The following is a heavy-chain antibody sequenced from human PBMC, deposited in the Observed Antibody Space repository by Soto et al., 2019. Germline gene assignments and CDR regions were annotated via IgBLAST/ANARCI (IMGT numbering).Heavy chain of an antibody. Sequence: EVQLVESGGGLVQPGRSLRLSCAASGFTFDDYAMHWVRQAPGKGLEWVSGISWNSGSIGYADSVKGRFTISRDNAKNFLYLQMNSLRAADTALYYYEKWTGGYGYWGQGTLATVSS. CDR2: ISWNSGSI. CDR3: EKWTGGYGY. D-gene: IGHD3-22*01. J-gene: IGHJ4*02. V-gene: IGHV3-9*01. CDR1: GFTFDDYA.